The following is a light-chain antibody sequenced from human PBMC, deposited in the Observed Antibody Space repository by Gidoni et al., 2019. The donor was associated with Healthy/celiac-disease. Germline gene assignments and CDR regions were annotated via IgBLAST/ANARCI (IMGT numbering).Light chain of an antibody. CDR2: EVS. CDR3: SSYTSSSTYV. V-gene: IGLV2-14*01. J-gene: IGLJ1*01. CDR1: SSDVGGDNY. Sequence: SALTQPASVSGSPGQPITISCTGTSSDVGGDNYVSWYQQHPAKAPKLMMYEVSTRPSGGSTRLYASKAGNTASLTISGLQAEDEADYYCSSYTSSSTYVFGTGTKVTVL.